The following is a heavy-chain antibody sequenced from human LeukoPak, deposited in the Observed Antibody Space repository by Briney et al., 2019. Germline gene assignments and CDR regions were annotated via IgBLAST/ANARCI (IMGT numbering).Heavy chain of an antibody. V-gene: IGHV3-23*01. Sequence: GGSLRLSCAASGITFSSYAMSWVRQAPGKGLEWVSAISGSGGSTYYADSVKGRFTVSRDNSKNTLYLQMNSLRAEDTAVYYCARYTVTTSSFDYWGQGTLVTVSS. D-gene: IGHD4-11*01. CDR2: ISGSGGST. J-gene: IGHJ4*02. CDR3: ARYTVTTSSFDY. CDR1: GITFSSYA.